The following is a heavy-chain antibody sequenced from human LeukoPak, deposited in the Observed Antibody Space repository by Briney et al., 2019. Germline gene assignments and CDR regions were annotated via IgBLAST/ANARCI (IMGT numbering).Heavy chain of an antibody. J-gene: IGHJ4*02. CDR1: GFTFDDYG. Sequence: HAGGSLRLSCAASGFTFDDYGMHWVRQAPGKGLEWVSGISWNSDSIGYTDSVKGRFTISRDNAKNSLYLQMNSLRTEDTALYYCAKGRRATVTTTYDHWGQGNLVTVSS. CDR3: AKGRRATVTTTYDH. CDR2: ISWNSDSI. V-gene: IGHV3-9*01. D-gene: IGHD4-17*01.